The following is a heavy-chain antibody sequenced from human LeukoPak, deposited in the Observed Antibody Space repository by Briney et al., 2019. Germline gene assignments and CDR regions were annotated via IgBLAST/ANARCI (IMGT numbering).Heavy chain of an antibody. Sequence: GGSLRLSCAASGFTFSSYAMSWVRQAPGKGLEWVSAISGSGGSTYYADSVKGRFIISRDNSKDTLYLQMNSLRAEDTAVYYCAKVKGYGDYVVDYWGQGTLVTVSS. CDR2: ISGSGGST. J-gene: IGHJ4*02. V-gene: IGHV3-23*01. CDR1: GFTFSSYA. D-gene: IGHD4-17*01. CDR3: AKVKGYGDYVVDY.